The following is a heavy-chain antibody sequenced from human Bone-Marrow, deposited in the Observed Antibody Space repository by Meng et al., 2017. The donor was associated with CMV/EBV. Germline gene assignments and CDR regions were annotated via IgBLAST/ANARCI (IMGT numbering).Heavy chain of an antibody. CDR1: GYTFTSYY. V-gene: IGHV1-69*10. CDR3: ARAVNTYFNYYAMDV. D-gene: IGHD5-24*01. Sequence: SVKVSCKASGYTFTSYYMHWVRQAPGQGLEWVGGIIPMLATPHYAQNFQGRVTITADKSTSTAYMDLSTLRFEDTAVYYCARAVNTYFNYYAMDVWGQGTTVTVSS. CDR2: IIPMLATP. J-gene: IGHJ6*02.